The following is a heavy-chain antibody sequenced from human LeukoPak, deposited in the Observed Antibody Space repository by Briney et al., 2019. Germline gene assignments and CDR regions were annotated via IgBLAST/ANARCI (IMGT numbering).Heavy chain of an antibody. V-gene: IGHV1-69-2*01. CDR2: VDPEDGET. Sequence: GASVTVSCKASGYTFTGYYMHWVQQAPGKGLEWMGLVDPEDGETIYAEKFQGRVTITADTYTDTAYMELSSLRSEDTAVYYCATPGPSRGLGYCSRTSCYNVWGKGTTATVSS. CDR1: GYTFTGYY. J-gene: IGHJ6*04. CDR3: ATPGPSRGLGYCSRTSCYNV. D-gene: IGHD2-2*02.